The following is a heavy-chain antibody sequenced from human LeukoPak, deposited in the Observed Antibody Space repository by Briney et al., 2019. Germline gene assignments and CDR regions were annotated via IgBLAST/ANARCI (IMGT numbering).Heavy chain of an antibody. CDR3: ARAPAMGDFDY. CDR1: GFTFSSYS. Sequence: GGSLRLSCAASGFTFSSYSMNWVRQAPGKGLEWVSSISSSSSYIYYADSVKGRSTISRDNAKNSLYLQMNSLRAEDTAVYYCARAPAMGDFDYWGQGTLVTVSS. J-gene: IGHJ4*02. V-gene: IGHV3-21*01. CDR2: ISSSSSYI. D-gene: IGHD3-16*01.